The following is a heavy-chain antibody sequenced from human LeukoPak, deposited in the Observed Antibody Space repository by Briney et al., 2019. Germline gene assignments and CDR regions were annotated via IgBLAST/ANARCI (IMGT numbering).Heavy chain of an antibody. CDR2: TYYRSKWYN. V-gene: IGHV6-1*01. CDR3: ARATGDFDY. J-gene: IGHJ4*02. CDR1: GDSVSSNSAA. Sequence: SQTLSLTCAISGDSVSSNSAAWNWIRQSPSIGLEWLGRTYYRSKWYNDYAVSVKSRITIKPDTSKNPFSLQLNSVIPEDTAVYYCARATGDFDYWGQGTLVTVSS. D-gene: IGHD7-27*01.